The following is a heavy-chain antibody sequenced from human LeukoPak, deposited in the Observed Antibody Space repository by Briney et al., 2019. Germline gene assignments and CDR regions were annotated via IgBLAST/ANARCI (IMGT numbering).Heavy chain of an antibody. CDR3: ARDRVVVPAAFDY. Sequence: GASGKVSCKASGYTFTAYYMHWVRQAPGQGLDWMGWINPNSGGTNYAQKFQGRVTMTRDTSISTAYMELSRLRSDDTAVYYCARDRVVVPAAFDYWGQGTLVTVSS. V-gene: IGHV1-2*02. J-gene: IGHJ4*02. CDR1: GYTFTAYY. CDR2: INPNSGGT. D-gene: IGHD2-2*01.